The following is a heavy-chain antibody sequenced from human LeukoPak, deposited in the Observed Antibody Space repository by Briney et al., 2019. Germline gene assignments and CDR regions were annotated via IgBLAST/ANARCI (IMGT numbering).Heavy chain of an antibody. CDR2: ISGSGGST. CDR3: AKVSIAAWYYYYGMDV. CDR1: GFTFDDYG. Sequence: PGGSLRLSCAASGFTFDDYGMSWVRQAPGKGLEWVSAISGSGGSTYYADSVKGRFTISRDNSKNTLYLQMNSLRAEDTAVYYCAKVSIAAWYYYYGMDVWGQGTTVTVSS. D-gene: IGHD6-6*01. V-gene: IGHV3-23*01. J-gene: IGHJ6*02.